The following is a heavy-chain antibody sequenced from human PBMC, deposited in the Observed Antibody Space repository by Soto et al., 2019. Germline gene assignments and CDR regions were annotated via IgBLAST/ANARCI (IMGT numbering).Heavy chain of an antibody. V-gene: IGHV1-69*01. D-gene: IGHD3-22*01. Sequence: QVQLVQSGAEVRKPGSSVKVSCQSFGGSFSSYAFSWVRQAPGQGLEWMVGLIVILGTTNYAQKFKGRVTFTADESTSTAYMEVSSLESEDTARSYCARAYYDSSGYSIDYWGQGTQVTVSS. CDR2: LIVILGTT. J-gene: IGHJ4*02. CDR1: GGSFSSYA. CDR3: ARAYYDSSGYSIDY.